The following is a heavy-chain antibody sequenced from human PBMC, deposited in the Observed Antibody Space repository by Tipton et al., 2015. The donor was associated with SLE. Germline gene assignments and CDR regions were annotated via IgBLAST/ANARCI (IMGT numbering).Heavy chain of an antibody. J-gene: IGHJ6*02. CDR3: ARDLASSYGIDV. V-gene: IGHV4-61*01. CDR1: GGSITTRSYY. D-gene: IGHD2-15*01. CDR2: VYYRGST. Sequence: TLSLTCVVSGGSITTRSYYWGWIRQPPGKGLEWIGNVYYRGSTNYNPSLQSRVTISLDTSKTQFSLRLTSVTAADTAVYYCARDLASSYGIDVWGQGTTVTVSS.